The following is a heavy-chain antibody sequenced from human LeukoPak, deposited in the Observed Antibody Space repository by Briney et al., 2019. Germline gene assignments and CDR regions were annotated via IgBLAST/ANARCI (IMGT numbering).Heavy chain of an antibody. D-gene: IGHD6-19*01. CDR1: GSSISSYY. J-gene: IGHJ4*02. CDR3: ARDRVAVAGLFDY. V-gene: IGHV4-4*07. CDR2: IHISGST. Sequence: SETLSLTCTVSGSSISSYYWSWIRQAAGKGLEWIGRIHISGSTNYNPSLKSRVTISVDTSKNQFSLKLSSVTAADTAVYYCARDRVAVAGLFDYWGQGTLVTVSS.